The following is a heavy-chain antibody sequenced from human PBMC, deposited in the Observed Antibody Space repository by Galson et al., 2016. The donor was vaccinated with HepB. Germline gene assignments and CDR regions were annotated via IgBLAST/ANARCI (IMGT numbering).Heavy chain of an antibody. V-gene: IGHV4-31*03. CDR2: ISYSGST. CDR3: ARNQIGRAAQDAFDI. D-gene: IGHD6-6*01. CDR1: GGSIGSGGYY. J-gene: IGHJ3*02. Sequence: TLSLTCTVSGGSIGSGGYYWSWIRQHPGKGPEWIAYISYSGSTYYSASLKSRVTISVDTSKNQFSLKVRSVTAADTDVYYCARNQIGRAAQDAFDIWGQGTMVTVSS.